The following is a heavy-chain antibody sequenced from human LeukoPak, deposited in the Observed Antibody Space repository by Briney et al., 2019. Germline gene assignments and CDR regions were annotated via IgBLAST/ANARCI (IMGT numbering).Heavy chain of an antibody. CDR2: IRYDGSNK. V-gene: IGHV3-30*02. CDR3: AKDLVGASRLLYYFDY. Sequence: GGSLRLSCAASGFTFSSYGMHWVRQAPGKGLEWVAFIRYDGSNKYYADSVKGRFTISRDNSKNTLYLQMNSLRAEDTAVYYCAKDLVGASRLLYYFDYWGQGTLVTVSS. J-gene: IGHJ4*02. CDR1: GFTFSSYG. D-gene: IGHD1-26*01.